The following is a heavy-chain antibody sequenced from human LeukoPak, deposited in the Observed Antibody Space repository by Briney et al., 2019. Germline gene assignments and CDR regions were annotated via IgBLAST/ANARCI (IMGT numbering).Heavy chain of an antibody. V-gene: IGHV3-48*01. Sequence: GGSLKLSRTASGFSFSSYSMNWFRQAPGKGLEWVAYIAYTGTIHYADSVRGRFAISRDNAKSSLFLQLNSLRAEDTAVYYCARDPHSLDYWGQGTLVTVSS. CDR2: IAYTGTI. J-gene: IGHJ4*02. CDR3: ARDPHSLDY. CDR1: GFSFSSYS.